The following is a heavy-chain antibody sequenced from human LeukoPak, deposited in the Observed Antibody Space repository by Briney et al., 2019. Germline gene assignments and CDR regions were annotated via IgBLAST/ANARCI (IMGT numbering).Heavy chain of an antibody. D-gene: IGHD4-17*01. Sequence: GASVKVSCKASGGTFSSYAISWARQAPGQGLEWMGRIIPILGIANYAQKFQGRVTITADKSTSTAYMELSSLRSEDTAVYYCARVRVGDYGGNRQLDYWGQGTLVTVSS. V-gene: IGHV1-69*04. J-gene: IGHJ4*02. CDR3: ARVRVGDYGGNRQLDY. CDR2: IIPILGIA. CDR1: GGTFSSYA.